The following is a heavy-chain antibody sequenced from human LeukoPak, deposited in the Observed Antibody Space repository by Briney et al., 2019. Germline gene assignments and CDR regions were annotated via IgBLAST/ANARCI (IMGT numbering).Heavy chain of an antibody. D-gene: IGHD3-9*01. J-gene: IGHJ4*02. CDR3: VRQREDILTGYSYFDY. CDR1: GFTFSSYA. Sequence: PGGSLRLSCAASGFTFSSYAMHWVRQAPGKGLEYVSAISSNGGSTYYADSVKGRFTISRDNSKNTLYLQMSSLRAEDTAVYYCVRQREDILTGYSYFDYWGQGTLVTVSS. V-gene: IGHV3-64D*09. CDR2: ISSNGGST.